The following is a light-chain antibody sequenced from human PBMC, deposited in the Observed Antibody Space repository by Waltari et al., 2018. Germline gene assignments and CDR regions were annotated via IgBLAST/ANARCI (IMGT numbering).Light chain of an antibody. J-gene: IGKJ1*01. Sequence: AIQMTQSPSSLSASVGDRVTITCRASQDIRNDLGWYQQKPGEAPKLLIYAASNLQSGVPSKFSGSGSGTDFTLAISSLQPEDFATYYCLQDYNYPRTFGQGTKVEIK. CDR1: QDIRND. CDR2: AAS. V-gene: IGKV1-6*01. CDR3: LQDYNYPRT.